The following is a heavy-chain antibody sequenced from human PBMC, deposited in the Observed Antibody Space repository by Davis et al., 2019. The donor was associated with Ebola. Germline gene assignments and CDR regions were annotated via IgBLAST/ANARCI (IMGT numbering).Heavy chain of an antibody. J-gene: IGHJ6*02. CDR1: VGSFSDYY. CDR3: AGGSSSSSGYYYYGMDV. Sequence: MPSETLSLTCAVSVGSFSDYYWSWIRQPPGKGLEWIGSIYYSGSTYYNPSLKSRVTISVDTSKNQFSLKLSSVTAAATAVYYCAGGSSSSSGYYYYGMDVWGQGTTVTVSS. D-gene: IGHD6-6*01. V-gene: IGHV4-34*01. CDR2: IYYSGST.